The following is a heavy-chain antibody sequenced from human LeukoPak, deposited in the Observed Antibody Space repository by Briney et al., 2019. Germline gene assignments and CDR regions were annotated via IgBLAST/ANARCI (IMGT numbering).Heavy chain of an antibody. J-gene: IGHJ4*02. D-gene: IGHD3-10*01. CDR3: AREVPGDRLRGGFDY. V-gene: IGHV1-46*01. CDR2: INPSGGST. Sequence: ASVKVSCKASGYTFTSYYMHWVRQAPGQGLEWMGIINPSGGSTSYAQKFQGRVTMTRDTSTSTVYMELSSLRSEDTAVYYCAREVPGDRLRGGFDYWGQGTLVTVSS. CDR1: GYTFTSYY.